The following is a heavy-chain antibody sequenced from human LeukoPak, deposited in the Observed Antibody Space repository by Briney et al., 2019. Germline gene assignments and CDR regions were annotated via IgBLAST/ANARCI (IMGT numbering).Heavy chain of an antibody. J-gene: IGHJ4*02. CDR1: RFTFSNSW. CDR2: VKSKTDGGTT. V-gene: IGHV3-15*01. Sequence: NPGVSLRLPCTASRFTFSNSWTIWLPQAPGKAREWVGRVKSKTDGGTTDYAAPVKGRFTISRDDSKNTLYLRMNSLKTEDTAVYYCTTAGPHESFDYWGQGTLVTVSS. CDR3: TTAGPHESFDY.